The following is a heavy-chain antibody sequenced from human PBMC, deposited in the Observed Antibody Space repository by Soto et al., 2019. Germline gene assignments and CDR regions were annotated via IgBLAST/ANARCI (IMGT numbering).Heavy chain of an antibody. V-gene: IGHV4-59*01. CDR1: GGSISSNY. CDR2: VYNSGST. CDR3: ARYRREAVAGYTLDN. D-gene: IGHD6-13*01. Sequence: SETLSLTCAVSGGSISSNYWTWIRQPPGKGLEWIGYVYNSGSTNYNPSLKSRVTISEDTSKSQFSLKVNSMTAADTAVYYCARYRREAVAGYTLDNWGQGILVTVSS. J-gene: IGHJ4*02.